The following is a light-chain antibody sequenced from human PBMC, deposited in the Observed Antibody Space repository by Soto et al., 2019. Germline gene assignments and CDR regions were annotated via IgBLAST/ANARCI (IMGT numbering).Light chain of an antibody. V-gene: IGLV1-40*01. Sequence: QSVLTQPPSVSGAPGQRVTISCTGSSSNIGAGYDVHWYQQLPGTAPKLLIYGNSNRPSGVPDRFSGSKSGTSASQAITGLQAEDEADYYRQSYDSSLRGVVFGGGTKLTVL. CDR3: QSYDSSLRGVV. J-gene: IGLJ2*01. CDR1: SSNIGAGYD. CDR2: GNS.